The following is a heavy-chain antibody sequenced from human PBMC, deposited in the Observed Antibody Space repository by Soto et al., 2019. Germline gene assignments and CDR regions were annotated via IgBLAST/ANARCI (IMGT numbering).Heavy chain of an antibody. Sequence: SETLSLTCTVSGGSVSSGSYYWSWIRQPPGKGLEWIGYIYYSGSTNYNPSLKSRVTISVDTSKNQFSLKLSSVTAADTAVCYPASVMGAYSYGHQPAASLGERSPYHLKVVWGKGTKGIVSS. CDR3: ASVMGAYSYGHQPAASLGERSPYHLKVV. CDR1: GGSVSSGSYY. J-gene: IGHJ6*04. V-gene: IGHV4-61*01. D-gene: IGHD5-18*01. CDR2: IYYSGST.